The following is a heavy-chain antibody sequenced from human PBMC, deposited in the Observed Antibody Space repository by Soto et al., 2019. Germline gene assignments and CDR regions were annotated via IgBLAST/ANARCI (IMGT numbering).Heavy chain of an antibody. J-gene: IGHJ4*02. V-gene: IGHV1-18*01. D-gene: IGHD3-10*01. Sequence: ASVKVSCKTSGYTFTDHGIDWVRQAPGQGLEWVGWVSSYNGNTNYAYNLKDRVIMTTDASTSTAYMELRGLRSDDTAVYYCAREVEGSYSPADFWGQGTTVTVSS. CDR1: GYTFTDHG. CDR2: VSSYNGNT. CDR3: AREVEGSYSPADF.